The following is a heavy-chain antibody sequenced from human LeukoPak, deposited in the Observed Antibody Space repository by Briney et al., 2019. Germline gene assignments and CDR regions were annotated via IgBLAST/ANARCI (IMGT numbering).Heavy chain of an antibody. V-gene: IGHV4-59*01. CDR1: GVPTTSYY. D-gene: IGHD6-13*01. CDR3: ARLPRRYSTTWFFDY. CDR2: IYYTGGT. J-gene: IGHJ4*02. Sequence: SETLSLTCTVSGVPTTSYYWSWVRQSPGKALEWIGHIYYTGGTNYNPSLKSRVSISIDSSKNQFSLTLSSVTAADAAVYYCARLPRRYSTTWFFDYWGQGTLVTVSS.